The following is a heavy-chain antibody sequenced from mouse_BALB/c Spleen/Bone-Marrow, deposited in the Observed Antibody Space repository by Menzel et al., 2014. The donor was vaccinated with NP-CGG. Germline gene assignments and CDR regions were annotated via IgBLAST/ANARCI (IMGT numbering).Heavy chain of an antibody. J-gene: IGHJ4*01. CDR2: ITSGGGYT. V-gene: IGHV5-6-4*01. CDR3: TRDLYDGYSYYAMDY. Sequence: EVMLVESGGGLVKPGGSLKLSCAASGFTSSSYTMSWVRQTPEKRLEWVATITSGGGYTYYPDSVKGRFTISRDNAKSTLYLQMSSLKSEDTAMYYCTRDLYDGYSYYAMDYWGQGTSVTVSS. D-gene: IGHD2-3*01. CDR1: GFTSSSYT.